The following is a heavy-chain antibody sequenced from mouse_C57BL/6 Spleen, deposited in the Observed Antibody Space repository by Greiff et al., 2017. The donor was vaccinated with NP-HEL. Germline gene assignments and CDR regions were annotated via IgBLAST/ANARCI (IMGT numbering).Heavy chain of an antibody. CDR2: IVPEDGDT. V-gene: IGHV14-1*01. CDR1: GFNFKDYY. J-gene: IGHJ1*03. D-gene: IGHD1-1*01. CDR3: TTLYGSSSWGYFDV. Sequence: EVKLQESGAELVRPGASVKFSCTASGFNFKDYYMHWVKQRPEQGLEWIGRIVPEDGDTEYAPKFQGKATMTADTSSNTAYLQLSSLTSEDTAVYYCTTLYGSSSWGYFDVWGTGTTVTVSS.